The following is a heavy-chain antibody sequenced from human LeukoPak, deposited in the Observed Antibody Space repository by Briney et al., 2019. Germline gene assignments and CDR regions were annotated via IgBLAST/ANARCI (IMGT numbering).Heavy chain of an antibody. V-gene: IGHV3-53*01. CDR2: LYSDGNT. D-gene: IGHD1-14*01. J-gene: IGHJ4*02. CDR3: ARGVEPLAANTLAY. CDR1: GFTVITND. Sequence: QPGGSLRLSCAASGFTVITNDMTWGRQAPGKGLEWVSVLYSDGNTKYADSVQGRFTISRDNSKNTLYLEMNSLSPDDTAVYYCARGVEPLAANTLAYWGQGTLVTVSS.